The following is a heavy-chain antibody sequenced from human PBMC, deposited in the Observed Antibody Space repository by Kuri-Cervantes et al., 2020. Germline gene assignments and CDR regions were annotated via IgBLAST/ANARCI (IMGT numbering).Heavy chain of an antibody. V-gene: IGHV1-2*02. J-gene: IGHJ4*02. CDR3: AKFGVVTTDIDY. Sequence: ASVKVSCKASGYTFTGYYMHWVRQAPGPGLEWMGWINPNSGGTNYAQKFQGRVTMTRDTYISTAYMELSRLRSDDTAVYYCAKFGVVTTDIDYWGQGTLVTVSS. CDR2: INPNSGGT. CDR1: GYTFTGYY. D-gene: IGHD3-3*01.